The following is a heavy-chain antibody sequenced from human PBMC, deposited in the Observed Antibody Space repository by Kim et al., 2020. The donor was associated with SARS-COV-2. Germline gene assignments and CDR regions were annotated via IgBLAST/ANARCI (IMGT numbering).Heavy chain of an antibody. CDR1: GYTFTGYY. J-gene: IGHJ6*02. Sequence: ASVKVSCKASGYTFTGYYMHWVRQAPGQGLEWMGWINPNSGGTNYAQKFQGWVTMTRDTSISTAYMELSRLRSDDTAVYYCARGPIYYYYYGMDVWGQGTTVTVSS. CDR2: INPNSGGT. CDR3: ARGPIYYYYYGMDV. V-gene: IGHV1-2*04.